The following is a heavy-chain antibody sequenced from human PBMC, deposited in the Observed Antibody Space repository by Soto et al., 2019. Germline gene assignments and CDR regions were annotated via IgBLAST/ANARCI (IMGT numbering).Heavy chain of an antibody. CDR3: ARDPNDSSGYYYVPDDY. D-gene: IGHD3-22*01. Sequence: PGGSLRLSCAASGFTFSSYAMHWVRQAPGKGLEWVAVISYDGSNKYYADSVKGRFTISRDNLKNTLYLQMNSLRAEDTAVYYCARDPNDSSGYYYVPDDYWGQGTLVTVSS. CDR2: ISYDGSNK. CDR1: GFTFSSYA. V-gene: IGHV3-30-3*01. J-gene: IGHJ4*02.